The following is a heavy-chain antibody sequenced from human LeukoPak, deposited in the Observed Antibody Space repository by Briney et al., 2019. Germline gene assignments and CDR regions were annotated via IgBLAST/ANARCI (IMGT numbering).Heavy chain of an antibody. J-gene: IGHJ4*02. V-gene: IGHV3-23*01. D-gene: IGHD3-10*01. CDR1: GFTFSSYA. CDR3: AKDHDYGSGSRYFDY. Sequence: GGSLRLSCAASGFTFSSYAMSWVCQAPGKGLEWGSAISGSGGSTYSADSVKGRFTISRDNSKNTLYLQMNSLRAEDTAVYYCAKDHDYGSGSRYFDYWGQGTLVTVSS. CDR2: ISGSGGST.